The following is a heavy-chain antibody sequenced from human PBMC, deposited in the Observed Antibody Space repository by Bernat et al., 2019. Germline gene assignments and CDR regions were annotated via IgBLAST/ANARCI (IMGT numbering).Heavy chain of an antibody. V-gene: IGHV3-43*02. CDR2: ISGDGGST. J-gene: IGHJ3*02. CDR3: AKPYCSGGSCYSRGAFDI. Sequence: EVQLVESGGGVVQPGGSLRLSCAASGFTFDDYAMHWVRQAPGKGLEWVSLISGDGGSTYYADSVKGRFTISRDNSKNSLYLQMYSLRTEDTALYYCAKPYCSGGSCYSRGAFDIWGQGTMVTVSS. CDR1: GFTFDDYA. D-gene: IGHD2-15*01.